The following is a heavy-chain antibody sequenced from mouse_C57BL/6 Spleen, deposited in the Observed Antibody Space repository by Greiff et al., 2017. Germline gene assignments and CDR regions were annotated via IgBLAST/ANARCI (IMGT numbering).Heavy chain of an antibody. V-gene: IGHV5-9*01. CDR1: GFTFSSYT. D-gene: IGHD3-2*02. CDR3: ARVGTAQASYYFDY. J-gene: IGHJ2*01. Sequence: DVMLVESGGGLVKPGGSLKLSCAASGFTFSSYTMSWVRQTPEKRLEWVATISGGGGNTYYPDSVKGRFTISRDNAKNTLYLQMSSLRSEDTALYYCARVGTAQASYYFDYWGQGTTLTVSS. CDR2: ISGGGGNT.